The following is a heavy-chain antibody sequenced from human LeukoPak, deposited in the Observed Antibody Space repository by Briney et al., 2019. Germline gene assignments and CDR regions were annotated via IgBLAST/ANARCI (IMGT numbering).Heavy chain of an antibody. Sequence: AETLSLTCTVSGGSISSSSYYWGWLRQPPGKGREWVGSIYYSGTTYYIPSLKSRVTISVDTSTNQFSLTLSSVTAADTVVYYCARAYTYYDFWSGYYHLDYFDYWGQGTLVTVSS. CDR1: GGSISSSSYY. J-gene: IGHJ4*02. V-gene: IGHV4-39*07. CDR3: ARAYTYYDFWSGYYHLDYFDY. CDR2: IYYSGTT. D-gene: IGHD3-3*01.